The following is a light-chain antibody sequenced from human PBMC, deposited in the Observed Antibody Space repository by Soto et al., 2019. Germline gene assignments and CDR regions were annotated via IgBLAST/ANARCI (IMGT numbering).Light chain of an antibody. V-gene: IGKV3-15*01. J-gene: IGKJ1*01. Sequence: EIVMTQSPATLSVSPGERATLSCRASQSVSSNLAWYQQKPGQAPRLLIYDASTKATGIPTRFSGSGSGTEFSHTISSLQSEVFAFYYCQHYNSWPTLGQGTKVDIK. CDR1: QSVSSN. CDR2: DAS. CDR3: QHYNSWPT.